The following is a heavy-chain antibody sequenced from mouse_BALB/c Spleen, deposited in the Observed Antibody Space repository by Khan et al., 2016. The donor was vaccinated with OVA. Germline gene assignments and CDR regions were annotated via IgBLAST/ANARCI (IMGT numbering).Heavy chain of an antibody. CDR1: GYTFNSYY. J-gene: IGHJ3*01. V-gene: IGHV1S81*02. D-gene: IGHD2-14*01. Sequence: QVQLMESGAELVKPGASVKLSCKASGYTFNSYYMYWVKQRPGQGLEWIGEINPSNGGTTFNEKFKSKATLTVDKSASTAYRQLSSLTSEDSAIYYCTRGGYGGFAYWGQGTLVTVSA. CDR2: INPSNGGT. CDR3: TRGGYGGFAY.